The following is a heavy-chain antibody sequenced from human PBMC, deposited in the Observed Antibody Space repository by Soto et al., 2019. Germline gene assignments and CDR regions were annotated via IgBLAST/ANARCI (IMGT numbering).Heavy chain of an antibody. J-gene: IGHJ6*02. CDR1: GYSFTSYW. CDR2: IYPGDSDT. Sequence: GESLKISCKGSGYSFTSYWIGWVRQMPGKGLEWMGIIYPGDSDTRYSPSFQGQVTISADKSISTAYLQWSSLKASDTAMYYCARWGIAAAGTDLKYYYYYYSMDVWGQGTTVTVSS. D-gene: IGHD6-13*01. V-gene: IGHV5-51*01. CDR3: ARWGIAAAGTDLKYYYYYYSMDV.